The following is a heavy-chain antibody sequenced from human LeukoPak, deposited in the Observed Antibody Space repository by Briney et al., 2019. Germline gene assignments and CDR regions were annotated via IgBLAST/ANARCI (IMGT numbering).Heavy chain of an antibody. J-gene: IGHJ2*01. CDR3: AREVAARPRDNWYFDL. CDR1: GGSISSGSYY. Sequence: PSETLSLTCTVSGGSISSGSYYWSRIRQPAGKGLEWIGRIYTSGSTNYNPSLKSRVTISVDTSKNQFSLKLSSVTAADTAVYYCAREVAARPRDNWYFDLWGRGTLVTVSS. D-gene: IGHD6-6*01. V-gene: IGHV4-61*02. CDR2: IYTSGST.